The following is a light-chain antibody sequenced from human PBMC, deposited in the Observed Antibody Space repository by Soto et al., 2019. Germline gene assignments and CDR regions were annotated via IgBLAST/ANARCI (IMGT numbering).Light chain of an antibody. CDR1: QGISSY. CDR3: QQYYSFPRT. CDR2: AAS. Sequence: VVCMTHYPSLLSSSAGDRVTIICLMSQGISSYLAWYQQKPGKAPEPLIYAASTLQSGVPSRFSGSGSGTDFTLTISCLQSEDFATYYCQQYYSFPRTFGQGTKVDVK. V-gene: IGKV1D-8*01. J-gene: IGKJ1*01.